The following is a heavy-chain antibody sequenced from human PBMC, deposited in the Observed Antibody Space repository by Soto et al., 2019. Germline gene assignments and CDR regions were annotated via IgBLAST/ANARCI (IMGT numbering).Heavy chain of an antibody. V-gene: IGHV1-8*01. Sequence: ASVKVSCKASGYTFTSYDINWVRQATGQGLEWMGWMNPNSGNTGYAQKFQGRVTMTRNTSISTAYMELSSLRSEDTAVYYCARCQLELFPWWFDPWGQGTLVTVSS. CDR3: ARCQLELFPWWFDP. CDR1: GYTFTSYD. CDR2: MNPNSGNT. D-gene: IGHD1-7*01. J-gene: IGHJ5*02.